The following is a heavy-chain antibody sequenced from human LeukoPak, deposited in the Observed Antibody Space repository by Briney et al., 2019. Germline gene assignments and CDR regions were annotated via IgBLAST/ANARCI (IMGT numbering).Heavy chain of an antibody. J-gene: IGHJ4*02. CDR2: IYYTGST. Sequence: SETLSLTCTVSGGSISRDYWSWIRPPPGKGLEWIGYIYYTGSTNYNPSLKSRVTISVDTSKNQFSLKLSSVTAADTAVYYCARWEVTTGVFDYWGQGTLVTVSS. CDR1: GGSISRDY. CDR3: ARWEVTTGVFDY. D-gene: IGHD4-17*01. V-gene: IGHV4-59*01.